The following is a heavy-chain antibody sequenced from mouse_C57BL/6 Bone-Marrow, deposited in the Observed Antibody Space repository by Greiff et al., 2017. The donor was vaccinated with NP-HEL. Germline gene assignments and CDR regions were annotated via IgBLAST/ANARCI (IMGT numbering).Heavy chain of an antibody. CDR1: GYTFPHSK. J-gene: IGHJ2*01. D-gene: IGHD1-1*02. CDR2: INPNNGVP. V-gene: IGHV1-18*01. Sequence: EVQLQQSGPELVKPGASVKIPCKASGYTFPHSKMTWVKQSHVTGLEWIGDINPNNGVPIYNQKFKGKATLTVDNYSSTASMEFRSLASEDTAVDYCERYGPPYYFDDWGKGTTLTVSS. CDR3: ERYGPPYYFDD.